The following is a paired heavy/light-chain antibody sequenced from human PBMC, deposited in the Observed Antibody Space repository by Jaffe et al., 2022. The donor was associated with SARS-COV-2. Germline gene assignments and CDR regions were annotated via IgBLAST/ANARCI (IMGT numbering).Light chain of an antibody. CDR3: MQGTRWPHT. J-gene: IGKJ2*01. CDR1: QSLVSSDGNTY. Sequence: DVLMTQSPLSLPVTLGQPASISCRSSQSLVSSDGNTYLNWFLQRPGQSPRRLIYRVSNRDSGVPDRFSGSGSGTDFTLKISRVEAEDVGVYYCMQGTRWPHTFGQGTKLEIK. CDR2: RVS. V-gene: IGKV2-30*01.
Heavy chain of an antibody. CDR3: LRNADS. Sequence: EVQLVESGGGLVQPGGSLRLSCAASGFTFNLHWMHWVRQVPGKGLVWVSRISGDGSSINYADSVKGRFTVSRDNAKNTVYLQMNSLRVEDTAVYFCLRNADSWGQGTLVTVSS. J-gene: IGHJ5*01. V-gene: IGHV3-74*01. CDR1: GFTFNLHW. CDR2: ISGDGSSI.